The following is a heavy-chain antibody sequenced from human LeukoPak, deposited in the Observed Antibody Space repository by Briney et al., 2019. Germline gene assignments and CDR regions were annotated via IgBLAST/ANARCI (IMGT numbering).Heavy chain of an antibody. V-gene: IGHV3-23*05. Sequence: PGGSLRLSCEASGFTFSEHSMSWVRQAPGKGLEWVSTIKRDGSSTYYTDSVEGRFTISRDNSKSTLYLEMNTLRAEDTAVYYCAKGGYASCFDPWGQGTQVTVSS. D-gene: IGHD2-15*01. J-gene: IGHJ5*02. CDR2: IKRDGSST. CDR1: GFTFSEHS. CDR3: AKGGYASCFDP.